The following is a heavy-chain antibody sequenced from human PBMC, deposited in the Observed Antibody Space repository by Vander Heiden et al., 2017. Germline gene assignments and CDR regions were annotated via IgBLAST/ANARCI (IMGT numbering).Heavy chain of an antibody. CDR1: GVRIRSFR. J-gene: IGHJ4*01. D-gene: IGHD3-3*01. CDR2: ISYDGTNK. V-gene: IGHV3-30-3*01. Sequence: QVQLVESGGGVVEPGRSLRLCCAATGVRIRSFRMHWVRQAPGKGLEWVDLISYDGTNKYYADTVKGRFTISRDNSKNTLYLQMNSLRAEDTAVYYCARDRYNDFWSGTFDYWGQGTLVTVSS. CDR3: ARDRYNDFWSGTFDY.